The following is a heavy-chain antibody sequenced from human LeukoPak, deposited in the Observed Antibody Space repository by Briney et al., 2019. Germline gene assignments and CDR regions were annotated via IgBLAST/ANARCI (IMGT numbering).Heavy chain of an antibody. D-gene: IGHD3-3*01. Sequence: SQTLSLTCTVSGGSISSGGYYWSWLRQHPGKGLEWIGYIYYSGSTYYNPSLKSRVTISVDTSKNQFSLKLSSVTAADTAVYYCARSYYDFWSGYYTTSYNWFDPWGQGTLVTVSS. CDR2: IYYSGST. CDR1: GGSISSGGYY. J-gene: IGHJ5*02. CDR3: ARSYYDFWSGYYTTSYNWFDP. V-gene: IGHV4-31*03.